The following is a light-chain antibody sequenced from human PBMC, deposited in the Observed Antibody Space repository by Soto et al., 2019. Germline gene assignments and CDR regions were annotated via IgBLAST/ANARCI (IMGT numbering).Light chain of an antibody. CDR2: AAS. J-gene: IGKJ4*01. Sequence: DIQMTQSPSSLSAYVGDRVTITCRASQSISSYLNWCQQKPGKAPKVLIYAASSLQSGVPSRFSGSGSGTDFTLTISSLQPEDFATYYCQQSYNTPLTFGGGTKVDIK. CDR3: QQSYNTPLT. CDR1: QSISSY. V-gene: IGKV1-39*01.